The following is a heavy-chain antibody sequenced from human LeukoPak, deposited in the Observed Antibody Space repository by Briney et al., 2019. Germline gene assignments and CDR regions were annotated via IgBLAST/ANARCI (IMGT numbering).Heavy chain of an antibody. Sequence: GGSLRLSCAASGFTFSNAWMSWVRQAPGKGLEWVAFIRYDGSNKYYADSVKGRFTISRDNSKNTLYLQMNSLRAEDTAVYYCAKDLTGIFDYWGQGTLVTVSS. CDR3: AKDLTGIFDY. J-gene: IGHJ4*02. D-gene: IGHD1-14*01. CDR1: GFTFSNAW. V-gene: IGHV3-30*02. CDR2: IRYDGSNK.